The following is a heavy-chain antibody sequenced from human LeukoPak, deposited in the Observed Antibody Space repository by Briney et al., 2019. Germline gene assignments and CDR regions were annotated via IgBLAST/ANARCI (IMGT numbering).Heavy chain of an antibody. Sequence: GRSLRLSCAASGFTFSSYAMHWVRQAPGKGLEWVAVIWYDGSNKYYADSVKGRFTISRDNSKNTLYLQMNSLRAEDTAVYYCVKDDHWELDAFDIWGQGTMVTVSS. D-gene: IGHD1-26*01. CDR2: IWYDGSNK. CDR3: VKDDHWELDAFDI. J-gene: IGHJ3*02. CDR1: GFTFSSYA. V-gene: IGHV3-33*06.